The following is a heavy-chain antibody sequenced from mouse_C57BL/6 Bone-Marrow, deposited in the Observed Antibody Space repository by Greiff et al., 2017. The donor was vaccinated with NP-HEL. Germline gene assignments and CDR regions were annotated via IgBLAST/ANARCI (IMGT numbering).Heavy chain of an antibody. V-gene: IGHV5-4*01. CDR3: AGDYYGSSLDY. D-gene: IGHD1-1*01. CDR2: ISDGGSYT. J-gene: IGHJ2*01. CDR1: GFTFSSYA. Sequence: EVHLVESGGGLVKPGGSLKLSCAASGFTFSSYAMSWVRQTPEKRLEWVATISDGGSYTYYPANVKGRFTISRDNAKNNLYLQMSHLKSEDTAMYYCAGDYYGSSLDYWGQGTTLTVSS.